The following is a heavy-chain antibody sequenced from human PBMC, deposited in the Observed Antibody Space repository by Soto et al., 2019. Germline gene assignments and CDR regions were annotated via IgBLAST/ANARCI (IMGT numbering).Heavy chain of an antibody. CDR2: ISNDGSNR. D-gene: IGHD5-12*01. Sequence: QVQLVESGGGVVQPGGSLRLSCVASGFIFSKYAINWVRQAPGKGPDWVAVISNDGSNRDYADSVKGRFTISRDNSKNTLYLQMNSLKPEDTAMYFCARGDIVVNGPFDYCGQGTLVTVSS. V-gene: IGHV3-30-3*01. CDR1: GFIFSKYA. CDR3: ARGDIVVNGPFDY. J-gene: IGHJ4*02.